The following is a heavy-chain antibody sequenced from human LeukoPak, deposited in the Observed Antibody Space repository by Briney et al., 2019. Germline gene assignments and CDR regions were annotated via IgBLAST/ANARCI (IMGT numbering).Heavy chain of an antibody. CDR2: ISYDGSNK. Sequence: GGSLRLSCAASGFTFSSYGMHWVRQAPGKGLEWVAVISYDGSNKYYADSMKGRFTISRDNSKNTLYLQMNSLRAEDTAVYYCAKTRPLDSSSWSHGDYWGQGTLVTVSS. J-gene: IGHJ4*02. CDR1: GFTFSSYG. D-gene: IGHD6-13*01. V-gene: IGHV3-30*18. CDR3: AKTRPLDSSSWSHGDY.